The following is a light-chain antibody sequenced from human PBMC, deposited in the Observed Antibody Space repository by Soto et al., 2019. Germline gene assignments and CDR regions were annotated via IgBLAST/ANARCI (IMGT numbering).Light chain of an antibody. CDR1: QTISTW. J-gene: IGKJ4*01. CDR3: QQYNSYPLT. Sequence: DIQVTQSPPTLSASVGDRVTITCRASQTISTWLAWYQQKPGKAPKLLIYDASSLESGVPSRFSGSGSGTDFTLTISCLQSEDFATYYCQQYNSYPLTFGGGTKVDIK. V-gene: IGKV1-5*01. CDR2: DAS.